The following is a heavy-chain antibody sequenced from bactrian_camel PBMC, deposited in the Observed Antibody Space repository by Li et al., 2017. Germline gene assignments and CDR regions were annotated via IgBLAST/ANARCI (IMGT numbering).Heavy chain of an antibody. CDR2: IADGGGRT. Sequence: HVQLVESGGGLVQPGGSLILSCAAYGFTFSNYAMTWVRRAPGKGLEWVACIADGGGRTYYADSVKGRFTISRDNAKSTLYLQLNSLKTEDTAMYYCTKELGGKAGQGTQVTVLGPTQVTVLGQGTQVTVS. V-gene: IGHV3S37*01. D-gene: IGHD2*01. CDR1: GFTFSNYA. J-gene: IGHJ4*01.